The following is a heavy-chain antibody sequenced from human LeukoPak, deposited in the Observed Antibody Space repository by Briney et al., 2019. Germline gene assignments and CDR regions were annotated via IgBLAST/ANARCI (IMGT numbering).Heavy chain of an antibody. CDR1: GGSTSSSSYN. Sequence: SETLSLTCTVSGGSTSSSSYNWGWIRQPPGKGLEWIGIIDNSGTTFYNPSLKSRVSISVDTSKDQVSLKLRSVTAADTAVYYCARPPGIAAAWFDPWGQGTLVTVSS. D-gene: IGHD6-13*01. CDR3: ARPPGIAAAWFDP. CDR2: IDNSGTT. J-gene: IGHJ5*02. V-gene: IGHV4-39*01.